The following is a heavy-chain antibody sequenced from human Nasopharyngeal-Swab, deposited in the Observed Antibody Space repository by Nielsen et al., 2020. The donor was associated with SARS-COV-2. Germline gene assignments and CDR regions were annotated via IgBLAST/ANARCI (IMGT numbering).Heavy chain of an antibody. CDR2: ISSSSSTI. J-gene: IGHJ6*03. CDR1: GFTFSDHS. V-gene: IGHV3-48*01. CDR3: ASRYSSSSHYYYYMDV. Sequence: GESLKISCAASGFTFSDHSMIWVRQAPGQGLEWVSYISSSSSTIYYADSVKGRFTISRDNAKNSLYLQMNSLRAEDTAVYYCASRYSSSSHYYYYMDVWSKGTTVTVSS. D-gene: IGHD6-6*01.